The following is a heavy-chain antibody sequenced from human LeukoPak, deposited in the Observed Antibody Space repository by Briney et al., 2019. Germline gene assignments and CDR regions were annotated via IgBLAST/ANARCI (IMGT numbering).Heavy chain of an antibody. CDR1: GGSISTYY. V-gene: IGHV4-59*08. J-gene: IGHJ6*02. D-gene: IGHD3-10*01. CDR3: ARYGSGSYVYGMDV. Sequence: SETLSLTCTVSGGSISTYYWSWIRQPPGKGLEWIGYIYYSGNTNYNPSLKSRVTISIDTSKNQFSLKLSSVTAADTAVYYCARYGSGSYVYGMDVWGQGTTVTVSS. CDR2: IYYSGNT.